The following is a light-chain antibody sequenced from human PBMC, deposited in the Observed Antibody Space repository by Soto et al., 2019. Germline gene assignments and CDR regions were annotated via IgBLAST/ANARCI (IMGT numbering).Light chain of an antibody. CDR1: QRVNNY. CDR3: QECSSWPRET. V-gene: IGKV3-11*01. J-gene: IGKJ3*01. CDR2: EAS. Sequence: EIVLTQSPATLSLSPGERATLSCRSSQRVNNYVAWYQQKPGQTPRLLIYEASNRAPGIPARFRGSGSGTDCTITINSVEPEDFAVYFGQECSSWPRETFSTGTKV.